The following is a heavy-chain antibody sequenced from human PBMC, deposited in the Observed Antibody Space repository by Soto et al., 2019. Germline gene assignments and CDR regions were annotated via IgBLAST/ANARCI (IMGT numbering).Heavy chain of an antibody. CDR2: VYYSGST. CDR3: ARGFLRLLQLFDS. Sequence: SEALCLTCTVSGASVNSENYYWSWIRQPPGKGLEWIGYVYYSGSTNYNPSLKSRATISLDTYKNQFSLKMTSMTSADTAFYYFARGFLRLLQLFDSWGQGSLVT. V-gene: IGHV4-61*01. J-gene: IGHJ1*01. D-gene: IGHD2-21*01. CDR1: GASVNSENYY.